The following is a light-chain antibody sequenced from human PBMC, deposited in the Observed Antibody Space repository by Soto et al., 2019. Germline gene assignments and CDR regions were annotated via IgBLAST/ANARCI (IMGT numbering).Light chain of an antibody. J-gene: IGLJ3*02. CDR1: SSNIGSNT. Sequence: QSVLTQPPSASGTPGQRVTISCSGSSSNIGSNTVNWYQQLPGTAPKLLIYSNNQRPSGVPDRFSGSKSGTSASLAISGLQSEDEADYYCAAVDDSLNGWVFGGGTKLTVL. CDR3: AAVDDSLNGWV. V-gene: IGLV1-44*01. CDR2: SNN.